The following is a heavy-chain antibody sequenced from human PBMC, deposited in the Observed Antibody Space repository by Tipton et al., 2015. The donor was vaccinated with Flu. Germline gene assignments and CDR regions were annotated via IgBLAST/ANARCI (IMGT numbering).Heavy chain of an antibody. CDR1: GGSITSSSYY. D-gene: IGHD7-27*01. CDR2: IYYTGST. CDR3: ASKVANWGVWEPLDY. Sequence: LRLSCNVSGGSITSSSYYWGWIRQPPGKGLEWIGTIYYTGSTYYNPSLKSRVTISLDTFKNHFSMKVISVTAADTAVYYCASKVANWGVWEPLDYWGHGTLVTVSS. V-gene: IGHV4-39*02. J-gene: IGHJ4*01.